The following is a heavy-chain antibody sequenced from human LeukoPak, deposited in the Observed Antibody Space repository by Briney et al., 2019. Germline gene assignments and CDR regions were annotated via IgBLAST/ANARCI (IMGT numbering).Heavy chain of an antibody. CDR1: GGSISSYY. D-gene: IGHD5-18*01. Sequence: SETLSLTCTVSGGSISSYYWSWIRQPPGKGLEWIGYIYYSGSTNYNPSLKSRVTISVDASKNQFSLKLSSVTAADTAVYYCARDRGYSYGIDYWGQGTLVTVSS. CDR2: IYYSGST. J-gene: IGHJ4*02. V-gene: IGHV4-59*01. CDR3: ARDRGYSYGIDY.